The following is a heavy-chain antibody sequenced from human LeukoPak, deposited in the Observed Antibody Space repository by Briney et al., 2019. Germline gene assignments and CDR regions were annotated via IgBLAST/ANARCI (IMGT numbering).Heavy chain of an antibody. CDR3: ARGSFYGSGQRPTDY. CDR1: GGSISSGSYY. J-gene: IGHJ4*02. CDR2: IYTSGST. Sequence: SETLSLTCTVFGGSISSGSYYWSWIRQPAGKGLEWIGRIYTSGSTNYNPSLKSRVTISVDTSKNQFSLKLSSVTAADTAVYYCARGSFYGSGQRPTDYWGQGTLVTVSS. V-gene: IGHV4-61*02. D-gene: IGHD3-10*01.